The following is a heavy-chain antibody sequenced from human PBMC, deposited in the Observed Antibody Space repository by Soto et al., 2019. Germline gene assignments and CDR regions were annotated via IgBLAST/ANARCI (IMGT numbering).Heavy chain of an antibody. CDR2: IWYDGSNK. CDR3: ARSACPIPIAVAVPYYYYGMDV. CDR1: GFTFSSYG. V-gene: IGHV3-33*01. J-gene: IGHJ6*02. D-gene: IGHD6-19*01. Sequence: QVQLVESGGGVVQPGRSLRLSCAASGFTFSSYGMHWVRQAPGKGLEWVAVIWYDGSNKYYADSVKGRFTISRDNSKNTLYLQMNSLRAEDTAVYYCARSACPIPIAVAVPYYYYGMDVWGQGTTVTVSS.